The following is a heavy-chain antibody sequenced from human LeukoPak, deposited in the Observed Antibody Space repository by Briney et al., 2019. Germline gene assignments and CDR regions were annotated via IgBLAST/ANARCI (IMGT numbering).Heavy chain of an antibody. V-gene: IGHV3-30*18. Sequence: GGSLRLSCAASGFTFSNYGIHWVRQAPGKGLEWVAVISYDATNEYYTDSVKGRFTISRDNSRNTLYLQMNSLRAEDTAVYYCAKDQDAGAAGTWGLIDYWGQGTLVTVSS. CDR1: GFTFSNYG. CDR3: AKDQDAGAAGTWGLIDY. D-gene: IGHD6-13*01. CDR2: ISYDATNE. J-gene: IGHJ4*02.